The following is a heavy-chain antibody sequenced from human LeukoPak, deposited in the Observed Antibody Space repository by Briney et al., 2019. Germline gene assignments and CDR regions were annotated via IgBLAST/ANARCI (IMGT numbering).Heavy chain of an antibody. Sequence: SETLSLTCTVSGYSISSGYYWSWIRQPAGKGLEWIGRIYTSGSTYYNPSLKSRVTISVDTSKNQFSLKLSSVTAADTAVYYCARVGAMTVDFDYWGQGTLVTVSS. CDR2: IYTSGST. V-gene: IGHV4-38-2*02. CDR1: GYSISSGYY. CDR3: ARVGAMTVDFDY. D-gene: IGHD1-26*01. J-gene: IGHJ4*02.